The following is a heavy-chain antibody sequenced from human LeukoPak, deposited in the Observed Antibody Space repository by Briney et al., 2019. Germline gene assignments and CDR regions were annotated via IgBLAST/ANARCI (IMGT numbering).Heavy chain of an antibody. D-gene: IGHD1-7*01. J-gene: IGHJ3*02. CDR1: GGSISGYY. Sequence: PSETLSLTCSVSGGSISGYYWTRIRQPAGEGLEWIGRVYTSGSTHYIPSLKTRLTMSVDTSKNQFSLKLSSVTAADTAVYYCARLITGTTTAFDIWGQGTMVTVSS. V-gene: IGHV4-4*07. CDR3: ARLITGTTTAFDI. CDR2: VYTSGST.